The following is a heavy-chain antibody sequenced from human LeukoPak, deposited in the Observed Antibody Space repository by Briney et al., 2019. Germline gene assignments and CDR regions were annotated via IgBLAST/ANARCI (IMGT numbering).Heavy chain of an antibody. V-gene: IGHV1-8*01. D-gene: IGHD4-17*01. J-gene: IGHJ4*02. CDR2: MNPNSGNT. CDR1: GYTFTSYD. CDR3: ANLMTTVTAGPFDY. Sequence: ASVKVSCKASGYTFTSYDINWVRQATGQGLEWMGWMNPNSGNTGYAQKFQGGVTMTRDTSLSTAYMELSRLRSDDTAVYYCANLMTTVTAGPFDYWGQGTLVTVSS.